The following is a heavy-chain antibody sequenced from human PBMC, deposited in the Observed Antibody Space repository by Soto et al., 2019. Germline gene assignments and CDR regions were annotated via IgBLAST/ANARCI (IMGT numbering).Heavy chain of an antibody. V-gene: IGHV3-11*06. CDR1: GFTFSDYY. CDR3: ARDLSGGDGYGGRNSPQDLLFDY. D-gene: IGHD5-12*01. J-gene: IGHJ4*02. Sequence: GGSLRLSCAASGFTFSDYYMSWIRQAPGKGLEWVSYISSSSSYTNYADSVKGRFTISRDNAKNSLYLQMNSLRAEDTAVYYCARDLSGGDGYGGRNSPQDLLFDYWGQGTLVTVSS. CDR2: ISSSSSYT.